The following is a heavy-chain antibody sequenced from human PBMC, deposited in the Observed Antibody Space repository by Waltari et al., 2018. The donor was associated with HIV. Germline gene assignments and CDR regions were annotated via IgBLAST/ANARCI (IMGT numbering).Heavy chain of an antibody. CDR3: ARDGHFYDSRPLDH. D-gene: IGHD3-22*01. V-gene: IGHV3-30*04. CDR2: ISYGGRNK. J-gene: IGHJ4*02. CDR1: GFTFSPFD. Sequence: QVQLVESGGGVVQPGGSLRLSCVASGFTFSPFDFHWVRQAPGKGLEWVALISYGGRNKVYADSVKGRFTISRDNSKNTLYLQMNSLRAEDTAVYYCARDGHFYDSRPLDHWGQGTLVTVSS.